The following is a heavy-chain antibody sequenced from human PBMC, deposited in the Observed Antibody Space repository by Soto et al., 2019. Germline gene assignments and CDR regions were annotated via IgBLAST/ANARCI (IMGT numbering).Heavy chain of an antibody. CDR3: AKDSRGHDY. J-gene: IGHJ4*02. CDR1: GFTLSTYG. CDR2: IWYDGSTT. D-gene: IGHD5-12*01. V-gene: IGHV3-33*06. Sequence: SLRLSCAASGFTLSTYGMHWVRQAPGKGLEWLAVIWYDGSTTYYSDSVKGRFTISRDNSKNTLYLQMSSLRAEDTAVYFCAKDSRGHDYWGRGTLVTVSS.